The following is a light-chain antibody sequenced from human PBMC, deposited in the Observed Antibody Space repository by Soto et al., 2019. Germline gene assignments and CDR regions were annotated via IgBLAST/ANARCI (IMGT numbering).Light chain of an antibody. J-gene: IGLJ1*01. Sequence: QSVLTQPPSLSGAPGQRVTISCTGTSSDIGVGYDVHWYQQLPGAAPKLLIYSNAIRPSGVPDRFSASKSGTSASLAITGLRAEDEADYYCHSYDNSLTTYVFGNGTQVTVL. CDR3: HSYDNSLTTYV. CDR2: SNA. CDR1: SSDIGVGYD. V-gene: IGLV1-40*01.